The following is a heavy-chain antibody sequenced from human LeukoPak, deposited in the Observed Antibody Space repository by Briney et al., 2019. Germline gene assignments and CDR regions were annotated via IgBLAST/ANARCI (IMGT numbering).Heavy chain of an antibody. Sequence: SVKVSCKTSGGTFSSYAINWVRQAPGQGLEWMGWFIYIYGSAVYAEKFQGRVTITTDGSSSTVYMELSSLRSGDTAVYYCASSAHYYDSNGPADYWGQGTRVTVSS. CDR1: GGTFSSYA. J-gene: IGHJ4*02. V-gene: IGHV1-69*05. CDR3: ASSAHYYDSNGPADY. CDR2: FIYIYGSA. D-gene: IGHD3-22*01.